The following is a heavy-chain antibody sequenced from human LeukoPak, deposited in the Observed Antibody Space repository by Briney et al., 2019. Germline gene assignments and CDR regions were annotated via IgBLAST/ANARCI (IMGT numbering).Heavy chain of an antibody. CDR2: ISSSGTTI. Sequence: PGGSLRLSCAASGLTFSDYYMSWIRQAPGKGLEWVSYISSSGTTIYYADSVKGRFTISRDNAKNSLYLQMNRLRAEDTAVYFCARWDSSGCLDYWGQGTLVTVSS. J-gene: IGHJ4*02. V-gene: IGHV3-11*01. CDR3: ARWDSSGCLDY. CDR1: GLTFSDYY. D-gene: IGHD3-22*01.